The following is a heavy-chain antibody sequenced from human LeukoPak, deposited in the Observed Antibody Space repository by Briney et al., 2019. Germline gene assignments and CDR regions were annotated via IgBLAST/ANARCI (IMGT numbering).Heavy chain of an antibody. Sequence: ASVTVSCKASGYTFTSYDINWVRQATGQGLEWMGWMNPNSGNTGYAQKFQGRVTMTRNTSISTAYMELSSLRSEDTAVYYCARPAAGQGGDWYFDLWGRGTLVTVSS. J-gene: IGHJ2*01. CDR3: ARPAAGQGGDWYFDL. CDR2: MNPNSGNT. V-gene: IGHV1-8*01. CDR1: GYTFTSYD. D-gene: IGHD6-13*01.